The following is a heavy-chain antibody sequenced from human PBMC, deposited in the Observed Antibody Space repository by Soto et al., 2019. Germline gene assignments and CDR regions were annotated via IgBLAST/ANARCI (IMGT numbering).Heavy chain of an antibody. CDR1: GFTFSSYD. CDR2: IGTAGDT. Sequence: EVQLVESGGGLVHPGGSRRLSCVASGFTFSSYDMHWVRQATGKGLEWVSAIGTAGDTHYPGSVKGRFTISRENGKNSLYLQMNSLRAGDTAVYYCARDSSGWGLDVWGKGTTVTVSS. V-gene: IGHV3-13*01. CDR3: ARDSSGWGLDV. D-gene: IGHD6-19*01. J-gene: IGHJ6*04.